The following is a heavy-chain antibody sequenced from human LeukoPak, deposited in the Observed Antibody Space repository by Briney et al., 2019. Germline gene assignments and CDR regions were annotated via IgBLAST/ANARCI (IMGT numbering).Heavy chain of an antibody. CDR1: GFTFSSYS. J-gene: IGHJ4*02. CDR3: ARDKILAVANDY. CDR2: ISSSSSYI. D-gene: IGHD6-13*01. V-gene: IGHV3-21*01. Sequence: GGSLRLSCAASGFTFSSYSMNWVRQAPGKGLEWVSSISSSSSYIYYADSVKGRFTISRDNAKNSLYLQMNSLRAEDTAVYCCARDKILAVANDYWGQGTLVTVSS.